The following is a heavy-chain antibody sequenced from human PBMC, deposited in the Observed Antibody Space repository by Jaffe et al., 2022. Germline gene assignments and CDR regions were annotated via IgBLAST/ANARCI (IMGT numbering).Heavy chain of an antibody. J-gene: IGHJ5*02. Sequence: QLQLQESGPGLVKPSETLSLTCTVSGGSISSSSYYWGWIRQPPGKGLEWIGSIYYSGSTYYNPSLKSRVTISVDTSKNQFSLKLSSVTAADTAVYYCARHQHGAYYGSGSYNWFDPWGQGTLVTVSS. CDR2: IYYSGST. V-gene: IGHV4-39*01. D-gene: IGHD3-10*01. CDR3: ARHQHGAYYGSGSYNWFDP. CDR1: GGSISSSSYY.